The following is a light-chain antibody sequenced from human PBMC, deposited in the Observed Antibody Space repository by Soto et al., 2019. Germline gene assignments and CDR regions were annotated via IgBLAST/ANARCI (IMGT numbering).Light chain of an antibody. Sequence: QSALTQPASVSGSPGQSITISCTGTSSDVGGYNYVSWYQQHPVKAPKLMIYDVTNRPSGVSDRFSGYKSGNTASLTISVLQAEDEADYYCSSYTSSSTPYVFGTGTKLTVL. CDR2: DVT. CDR3: SSYTSSSTPYV. J-gene: IGLJ1*01. V-gene: IGLV2-14*01. CDR1: SSDVGGYNY.